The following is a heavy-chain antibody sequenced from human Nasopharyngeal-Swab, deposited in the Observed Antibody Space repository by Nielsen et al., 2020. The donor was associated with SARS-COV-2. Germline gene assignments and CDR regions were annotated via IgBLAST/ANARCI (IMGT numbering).Heavy chain of an antibody. CDR1: GFTFSNYW. CDR3: AREPPGRWLQLVFDY. D-gene: IGHD5-24*01. Sequence: GESLKISCVTSGFTFSNYWMSWLRQAPGKGLEWVANIKQDGSEKKYVDSTRGRFTISRDNARTSLYLQMNSLRAEDTAVYYCAREPPGRWLQLVFDYWGQGTLVTVSS. V-gene: IGHV3-7*01. J-gene: IGHJ4*02. CDR2: IKQDGSEK.